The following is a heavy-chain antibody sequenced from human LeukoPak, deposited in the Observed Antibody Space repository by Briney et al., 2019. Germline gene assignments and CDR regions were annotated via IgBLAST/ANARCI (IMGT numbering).Heavy chain of an antibody. CDR3: AKGSYYDSSGSFYFDY. J-gene: IGHJ4*02. V-gene: IGHV3-23*01. CDR2: ISGSGDNT. D-gene: IGHD3-22*01. CDR1: GFTFSSYA. Sequence: DPGGSLRLSCAASGFTFSSYAMSWVRQAPGKGLEWVSGISGSGDNTYYADSVKGRFTISRDNSKNTLYVQVNSLGTEDTAAHYCAKGSYYDSSGSFYFDYWGQGTLVTVSS.